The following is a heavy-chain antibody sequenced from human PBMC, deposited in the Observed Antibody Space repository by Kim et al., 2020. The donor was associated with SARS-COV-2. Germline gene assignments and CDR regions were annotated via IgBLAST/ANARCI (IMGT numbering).Heavy chain of an antibody. CDR1: GGSISGSDFY. J-gene: IGHJ5*02. Sequence: SETLSLTCTVSGGSISGSDFYWGWIRQPPGKGLEWIVSIDYDGSPYYNPSLKSRVSTSVHTSKNQFSLRLNSVSPADTAVYFCARHRIYSRIVGRREDFDHWGKGTLVTV. CDR2: IDYDGSP. D-gene: IGHD6-6*01. V-gene: IGHV4-39*01. CDR3: ARHRIYSRIVGRREDFDH.